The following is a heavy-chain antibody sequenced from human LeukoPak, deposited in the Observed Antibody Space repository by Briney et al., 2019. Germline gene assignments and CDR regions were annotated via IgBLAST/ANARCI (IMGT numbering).Heavy chain of an antibody. Sequence: WETLSSTYTVSGSAISRYAWSRIRHTALKRLKWVRRIYTSGSTNYNTSLKSRVTLSVDKSKNQFSLKLSSVAAADTAVYYCAREHPGIAAAGGFDYWGQGTLVTVSS. D-gene: IGHD6-13*01. CDR2: IYTSGST. CDR3: AREHPGIAAAGGFDY. CDR1: GSAISRYA. V-gene: IGHV4-4*07. J-gene: IGHJ4*02.